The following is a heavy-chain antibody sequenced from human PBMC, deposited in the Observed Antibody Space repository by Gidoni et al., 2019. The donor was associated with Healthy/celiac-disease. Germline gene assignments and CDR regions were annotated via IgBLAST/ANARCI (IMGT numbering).Heavy chain of an antibody. CDR2: IRSNGGST. J-gene: IGHJ6*03. CDR3: ATALITTSYYYYYMDV. D-gene: IGHD3-22*01. V-gene: IGHV3-64*01. Sequence: EVQLVASGGGLVQPGGSLRLSCAASGFTFSSYAMHWVRQAPGKGLEYVSAIRSNGGSTYYANSVKGRFTISRDNSKNTLYLQMGSLRAEDMAVYYCATALITTSYYYYYMDVWGKGTTVTVSS. CDR1: GFTFSSYA.